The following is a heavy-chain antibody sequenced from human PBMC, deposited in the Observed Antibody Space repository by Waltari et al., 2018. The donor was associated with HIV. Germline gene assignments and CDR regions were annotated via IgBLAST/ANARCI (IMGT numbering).Heavy chain of an antibody. J-gene: IGHJ5*02. CDR1: GGSFSGFY. CDR2: INHSGNS. CDR3: ARGGYNSGFSWFDP. Sequence: QVQLHQWGAALLKPSETLSLTCGVYGGSFSGFYWTWIRQPPGKGLEWVGEINHSGNSNYNSSLKSRVTVSVDSSRKQLSLRLTSLTAADTAVYYCARGGYNSGFSWFDPWGRGTLVTVSS. D-gene: IGHD5-18*01. V-gene: IGHV4-34*01.